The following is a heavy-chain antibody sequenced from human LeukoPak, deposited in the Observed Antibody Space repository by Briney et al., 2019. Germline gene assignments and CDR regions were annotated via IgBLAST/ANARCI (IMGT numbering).Heavy chain of an antibody. CDR3: ARGTAREYSSSWFQS. CDR2: IIPIFGTA. D-gene: IGHD6-13*01. Sequence: GSSVTVSCKASVCIFSSYAISWVGQAPGQGLEWMGGIIPIFGTANYAQKFQGRVTITTDESTSTAYMELSSLRSEDTAVYYCARGTAREYSSSWFQSWGQGTLVTVSS. CDR1: VCIFSSYA. V-gene: IGHV1-69*05. J-gene: IGHJ4*02.